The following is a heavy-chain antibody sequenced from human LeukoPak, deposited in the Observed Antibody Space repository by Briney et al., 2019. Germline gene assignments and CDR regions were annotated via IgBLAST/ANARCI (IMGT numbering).Heavy chain of an antibody. CDR1: GYTFTGYY. V-gene: IGHV1-2*02. Sequence: ASVKVSCKASGYTFTGYYMHWVRQAPGQGLEWMGWINPNSGGTNYAQKFQGRVTMTRDTSISTAYMELSRLRSDDTAVYYCARGSDVLLWFGELGNWFDPWGQGTLVTVSS. J-gene: IGHJ5*02. D-gene: IGHD3-10*01. CDR3: ARGSDVLLWFGELGNWFDP. CDR2: INPNSGGT.